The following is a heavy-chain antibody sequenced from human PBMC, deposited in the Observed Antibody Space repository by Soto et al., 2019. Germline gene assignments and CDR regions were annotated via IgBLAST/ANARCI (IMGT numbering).Heavy chain of an antibody. CDR2: TYYRSKWYS. J-gene: IGHJ6*03. V-gene: IGHV6-1*01. D-gene: IGHD1-1*01. CDR1: GDSVSSNSAA. CDR3: ARGSWDDVSGHYYMDV. Sequence: PSQTLSLTCDISGDSVSSNSAAWNWIRQTPSRGLEWLGRTYYRSKWYSNYAISVKSRVTVNPDTFKNQFSLQLNSVTPEDTAVYYCARGSWDDVSGHYYMDVWGKGTTLTVSS.